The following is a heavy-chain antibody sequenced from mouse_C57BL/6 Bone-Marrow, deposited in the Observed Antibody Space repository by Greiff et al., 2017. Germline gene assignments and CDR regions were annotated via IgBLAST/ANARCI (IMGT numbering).Heavy chain of an antibody. CDR3: ARSDRGDY. D-gene: IGHD2-14*01. J-gene: IGHJ2*01. V-gene: IGHV1-76*01. CDR2: IYPGSGNN. CDR1: GYTFTDYY. Sequence: QVQLQQSGAELVRPGASVKLSCKASGYTFTDYYINWVKQRPGQGLEWIGRIYPGSGNNYYNEKFKGKATLTGEKASSTAYRHLSSLTADDSAVYFCARSDRGDYWGRGTTPTVTS.